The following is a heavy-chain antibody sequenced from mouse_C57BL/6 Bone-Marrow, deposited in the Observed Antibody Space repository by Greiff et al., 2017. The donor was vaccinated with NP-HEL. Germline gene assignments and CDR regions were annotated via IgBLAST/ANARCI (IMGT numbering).Heavy chain of an antibody. CDR2: INPGSGGT. CDR3: ARTIYYYGSSWYFDV. CDR1: GYAFTNYL. D-gene: IGHD1-1*01. V-gene: IGHV1-54*01. J-gene: IGHJ1*03. Sequence: QVQLQQSGAELVRPGTSVKVSCKASGYAFTNYLIEWVKQRPGQGLEWIGVINPGSGGTNYNEKFKGKATLTADKSSSTAYMQLSSLTTEDSAIYYCARTIYYYGSSWYFDVWGTGTTVTVSS.